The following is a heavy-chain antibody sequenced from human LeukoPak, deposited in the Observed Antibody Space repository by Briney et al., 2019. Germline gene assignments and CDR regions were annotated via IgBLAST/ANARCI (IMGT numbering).Heavy chain of an antibody. CDR2: ISAYNGNT. J-gene: IGHJ3*02. CDR3: ARDRRSSGDSDAFDI. V-gene: IGHV1-18*01. CDR1: GGTFSSYA. Sequence: ASVKVSCKASGGTFSSYAISWVRQAPGQGLEWMGWISAYNGNTNYAQKLQGRVTMTTDTSTSTAYMELRSLRSDDTAVYYCARDRRSSGDSDAFDIWGQGTMVTVSS. D-gene: IGHD6-19*01.